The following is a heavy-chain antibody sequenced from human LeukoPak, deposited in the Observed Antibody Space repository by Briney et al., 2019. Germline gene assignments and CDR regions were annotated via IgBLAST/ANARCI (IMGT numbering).Heavy chain of an antibody. CDR1: GGSISSTSHY. D-gene: IGHD6-13*01. CDR2: IYYSGST. Sequence: PSETLSLTCTVSGGSISSTSHYWGWIRQPPGKGLEWIGSIYYSGSTYYNPSLKSRVTISVDTSKNQFSLRLSSVTAADMAVYFCARLGYSVSWTDCRGQGTLVTVSS. V-gene: IGHV4-39*01. J-gene: IGHJ4*02. CDR3: ARLGYSVSWTDC.